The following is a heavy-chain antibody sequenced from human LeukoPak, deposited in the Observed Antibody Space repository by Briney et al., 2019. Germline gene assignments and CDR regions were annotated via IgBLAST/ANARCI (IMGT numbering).Heavy chain of an antibody. CDR1: GFTFSTYD. CDR2: IGKGGET. D-gene: IGHD6-19*01. CDR3: VRGAPSGFGY. J-gene: IGHJ4*02. V-gene: IGHV3-13*01. Sequence: GGSLRLSCAASGFTFSTYDFHWVRQATGKGLEWVSSIGKGGETFYSGSAKGRFTISRENAKNSLSLQMNSLRAGDTAIYHCVRGAPSGFGYWGQGTLVTVSS.